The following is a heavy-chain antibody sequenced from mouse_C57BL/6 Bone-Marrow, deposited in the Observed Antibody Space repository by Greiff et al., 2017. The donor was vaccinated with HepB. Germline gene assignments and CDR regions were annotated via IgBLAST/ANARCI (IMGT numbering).Heavy chain of an antibody. Sequence: EVQLQQSGPVLVKPGASVKMSCKASGYTFTDYYMNWVKQSHGKSLEWIGVINPYNGGTSYNQKFKGKATLTVDKSSSTAYMELNSLTSEDSAVYYCARGGLTVVALYAMDYWGQGTSVTVSS. CDR2: INPYNGGT. J-gene: IGHJ4*01. V-gene: IGHV1-19*01. CDR3: ARGGLTVVALYAMDY. D-gene: IGHD1-1*01. CDR1: GYTFTDYY.